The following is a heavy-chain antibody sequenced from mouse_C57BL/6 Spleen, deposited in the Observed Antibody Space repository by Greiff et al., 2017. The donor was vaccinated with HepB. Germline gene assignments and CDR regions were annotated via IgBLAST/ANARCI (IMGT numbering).Heavy chain of an antibody. CDR2: IDPNSGGT. V-gene: IGHV1-72*01. D-gene: IGHD1-1*01. Sequence: VQLQQSGAELVKPGASVKLSCKASGYTFTSYWMHWVKQRPGRGLEWIGRIDPNSGGTKYNEKFKSKATLTVDKPSSTAYMQLSSLTSEDSSVYYVARAYGSSYYAMDYWGQGTSVTVSS. CDR3: ARAYGSSYYAMDY. CDR1: GYTFTSYW. J-gene: IGHJ4*01.